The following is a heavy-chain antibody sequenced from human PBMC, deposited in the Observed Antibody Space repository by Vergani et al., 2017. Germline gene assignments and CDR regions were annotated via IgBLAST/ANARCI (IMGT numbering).Heavy chain of an antibody. J-gene: IGHJ4*02. D-gene: IGHD4-11*01. CDR3: AHSDIVDDNYEYFDY. CDR2: IYWNDDK. CDR1: GFSVSSSGVG. V-gene: IGHV2-5*01. Sequence: QITLKESGPTLVKPTQTLTLTCTVSGFSVSSSGVGVAWIRQPPGKALECLAIIYWNDDKRYSPSLMGRLTIAKDTSRNQVVLTMTNMDPVDTATYYCAHSDIVDDNYEYFDYWGPGTLVTVSS.